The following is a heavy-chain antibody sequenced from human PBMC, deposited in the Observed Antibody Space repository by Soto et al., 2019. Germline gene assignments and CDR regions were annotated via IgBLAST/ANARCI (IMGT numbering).Heavy chain of an antibody. CDR2: ISHSGNT. Sequence: PSETLSLTCAVYGGSLSGYYWSWIRQPPGKALEWIGEISHSGNTNYNPSLKSRVTISVDTSKNQLFLNLSSVTAADTAMYFCARHHVRGRTIAGAAEFWGQGTLVTAPQ. CDR1: GGSLSGYY. D-gene: IGHD1-26*01. V-gene: IGHV4-34*01. J-gene: IGHJ4*02. CDR3: ARHHVRGRTIAGAAEF.